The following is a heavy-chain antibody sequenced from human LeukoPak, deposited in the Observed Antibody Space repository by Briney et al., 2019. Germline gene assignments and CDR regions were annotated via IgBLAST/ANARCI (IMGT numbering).Heavy chain of an antibody. D-gene: IGHD2-2*01. CDR1: GYTFTGYY. Sequence: GASVKVSCKASGYTFTGYYMHWVRQAPGQGLEWMGWINPNSGGTNYAQKFQGRVTMTRDTSISTAYMELSRLRYEDTAVYYCATLWGYCSSTSCYYYYYMDVWGKGTTVTVSS. CDR3: ATLWGYCSSTSCYYYYYMDV. V-gene: IGHV1-2*02. CDR2: INPNSGGT. J-gene: IGHJ6*03.